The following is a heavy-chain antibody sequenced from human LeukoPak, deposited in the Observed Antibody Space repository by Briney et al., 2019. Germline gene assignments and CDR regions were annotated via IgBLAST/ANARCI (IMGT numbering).Heavy chain of an antibody. V-gene: IGHV3-7*02. Sequence: GSLSLSCVASGGSVSNHRLYWGRQPPPKGLEWVADIKQDGSEKYYVGSVKGRFTISRDNDKNSLFLQMHSLRGEAAAVYRWGGSGSSYGFDIWGQGTMVTVSS. CDR2: IKQDGSEK. J-gene: IGHJ3*02. CDR3: GGSGSSYGFDI. CDR1: GGSVSNHR. D-gene: IGHD3-16*01.